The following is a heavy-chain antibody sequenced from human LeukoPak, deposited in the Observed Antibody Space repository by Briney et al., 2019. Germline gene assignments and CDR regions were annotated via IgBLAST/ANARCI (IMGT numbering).Heavy chain of an antibody. V-gene: IGHV3-7*01. CDR3: ASRGVRQQWLAPINYYYYGMDV. Sequence: PGGSLRLSCAASGFTLSSYWMSWVRQAPGKGLEWVANIKQDGSEKYYVDSVKGRFTISRDNAKNSLYLQMNSLRAEDTAVYYCASRGVRQQWLAPINYYYYGMDVWGQGTTVTVSS. J-gene: IGHJ6*02. CDR2: IKQDGSEK. CDR1: GFTLSSYW. D-gene: IGHD6-19*01.